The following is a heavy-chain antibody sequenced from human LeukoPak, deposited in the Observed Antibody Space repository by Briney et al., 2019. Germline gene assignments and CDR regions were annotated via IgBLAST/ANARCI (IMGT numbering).Heavy chain of an antibody. CDR2: INAGNGNT. CDR3: ARVGDSSGPFDY. J-gene: IGHJ4*02. V-gene: IGHV1-3*01. D-gene: IGHD3-22*01. Sequence: ASVTVSCKASGYTFTSYAMHWVRQAPGQRLEWMGWINAGNGNTKYSQKFQGRVTITRDTSASTAYMELSSLRSEDTAVHYCARVGDSSGPFDYWGQGTLVTVSS. CDR1: GYTFTSYA.